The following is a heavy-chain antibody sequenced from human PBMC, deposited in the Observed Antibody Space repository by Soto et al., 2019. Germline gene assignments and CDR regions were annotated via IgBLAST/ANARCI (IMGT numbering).Heavy chain of an antibody. D-gene: IGHD6-25*01. V-gene: IGHV3-23*01. CDR1: GFTFSNYA. CDR3: AKFFVETGSNGGSPWSFHY. Sequence: EVQLLESGGGLVQPGRSLRLSCAASGFTFSNYAMSWVRQAPGQGLDWVSAISGSGGTTYYADSVKGRFTISRDNSKNTLFLQMNSLRAEDAAVYYCAKFFVETGSNGGSPWSFHYWGQGTLVTVSS. CDR2: ISGSGGTT. J-gene: IGHJ4*02.